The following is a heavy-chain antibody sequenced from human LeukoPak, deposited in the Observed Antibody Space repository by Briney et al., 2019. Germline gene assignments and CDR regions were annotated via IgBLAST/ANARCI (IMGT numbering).Heavy chain of an antibody. CDR3: ARHLSSGSSWYNDY. V-gene: IGHV4-39*01. CDR2: IYYSGST. CDR1: GGSFSSYY. J-gene: IGHJ4*02. Sequence: SETLSLTCAVYGGSFSSYYWGWIRQPPGKGLEWIGSIYYSGSTYYNPSLKSRVTISVDTSKNQFSLKLSSVTAAETAVYYCARHLSSGSSWYNDYWGQGTLVTVSS. D-gene: IGHD6-13*01.